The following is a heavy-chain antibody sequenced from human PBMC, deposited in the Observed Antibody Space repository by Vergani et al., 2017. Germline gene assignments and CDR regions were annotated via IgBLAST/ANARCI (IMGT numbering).Heavy chain of an antibody. Sequence: QLQLQESGPGLVKPSETLSLTCTVSGGSISSSSYYWGWIRQPPGKGLEWIGSIYYSGSTYYNPSLKSRVTISVDTSKNQFSLKPSSVTAADTAVYYCARHLGGYIAVAYFDYWGQGTLVTVSS. J-gene: IGHJ4*02. CDR2: IYYSGST. D-gene: IGHD6-19*01. CDR1: GGSISSSSYY. V-gene: IGHV4-39*01. CDR3: ARHLGGYIAVAYFDY.